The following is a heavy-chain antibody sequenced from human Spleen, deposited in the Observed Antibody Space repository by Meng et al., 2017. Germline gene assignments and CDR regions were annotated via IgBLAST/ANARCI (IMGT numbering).Heavy chain of an antibody. V-gene: IGHV3-23*01. J-gene: IGHJ3*02. CDR1: GLTFSNYA. Sequence: GESLKISCAASGLTFSNYAMNWVRQAPGRGLEWVSTLSWNGDSAYYADSVKGRFTISRDNSKNTLYLQMNSLRAEDTAVYYCAKVLYYYDSSGYYIDAFDIWGQGTMVTVSS. CDR2: LSWNGDSA. D-gene: IGHD3-22*01. CDR3: AKVLYYYDSSGYYIDAFDI.